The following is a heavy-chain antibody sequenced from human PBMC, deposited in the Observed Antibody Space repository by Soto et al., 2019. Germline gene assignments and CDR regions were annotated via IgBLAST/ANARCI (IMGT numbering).Heavy chain of an antibody. J-gene: IGHJ5*02. V-gene: IGHV4-31*03. Sequence: QVQLQESGPGLVKPSQTLSLTCTVSGGSISSGGYYWSWIRQHPGKGLEWIGYIYYSGSTYYNPSLKTRVTVPVDTSKNQFSLRLSSVTAADTAVYYCARVGGINWFDPWGQGTLVTVSS. D-gene: IGHD3-16*01. CDR2: IYYSGST. CDR1: GGSISSGGYY. CDR3: ARVGGINWFDP.